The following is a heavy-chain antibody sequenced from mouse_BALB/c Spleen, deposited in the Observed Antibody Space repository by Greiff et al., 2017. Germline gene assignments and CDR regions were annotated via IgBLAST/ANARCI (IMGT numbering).Heavy chain of an antibody. CDR1: GYTFTSYV. V-gene: IGHV1-14*01. CDR2: INPYNDGT. Sequence: EVQLQQSGPELVKPGASVKMSCKASGYTFTSYVMHWVKQKPGQGLEWIGYINPYNDGTKYNEKFKGKATLTSDKSSSTAYMELSSLTSEDSAVYYCARSIYYDYDDWYFDAWGAGTTVTVSS. J-gene: IGHJ1*01. D-gene: IGHD2-4*01. CDR3: ARSIYYDYDDWYFDA.